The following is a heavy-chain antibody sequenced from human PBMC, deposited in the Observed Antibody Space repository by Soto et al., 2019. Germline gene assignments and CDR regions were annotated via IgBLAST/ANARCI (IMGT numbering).Heavy chain of an antibody. CDR1: GGSISSDDSY. Sequence: SETLSLTCTVSGGSISSDDSYWSWIRQAPGRGLEWIGYIQSSGSIYYNPSLKSRATMSIDTAGNQFSLQVSSVTVAATAVYYFPRDLDGLHDDTSGPFPRPGWGQGTLVTVSS. CDR3: PRDLDGLHDDTSGPFPRPG. V-gene: IGHV4-30-4*01. D-gene: IGHD3-22*01. J-gene: IGHJ1*01. CDR2: IQSSGSI.